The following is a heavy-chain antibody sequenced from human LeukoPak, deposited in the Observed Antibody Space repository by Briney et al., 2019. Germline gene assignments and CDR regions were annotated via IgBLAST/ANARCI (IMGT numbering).Heavy chain of an antibody. Sequence: PGGSLRLSCAASEFTFSSYAMSWVRQAPGKGLEWVSAISGSGGSTYYADSVKGRFTISRDNSKNTLYLQMNSLRAEDTAVYYCAKMGISSSWYFDYWGQGTLATVSS. V-gene: IGHV3-23*01. CDR1: EFTFSSYA. CDR2: ISGSGGST. J-gene: IGHJ4*02. CDR3: AKMGISSSWYFDY. D-gene: IGHD6-13*01.